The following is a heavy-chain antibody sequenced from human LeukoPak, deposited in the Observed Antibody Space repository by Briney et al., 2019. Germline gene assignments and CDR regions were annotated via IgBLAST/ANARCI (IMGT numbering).Heavy chain of an antibody. Sequence: GGSLRLSCAASGFSFRLYWMSWVRQTPGKGLEWVAFIRYDRSNKYYADSVKGRFTISRDNSKNTLYLQMNSLRAEDTAVYYCATRLDVLLWFGSRSGAFDIWGQGTMVTVSS. CDR2: IRYDRSNK. D-gene: IGHD3-10*01. CDR3: ATRLDVLLWFGSRSGAFDI. CDR1: GFSFRLYW. J-gene: IGHJ3*02. V-gene: IGHV3-30*02.